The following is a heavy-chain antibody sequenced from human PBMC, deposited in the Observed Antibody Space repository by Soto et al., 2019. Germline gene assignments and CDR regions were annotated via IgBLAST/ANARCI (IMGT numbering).Heavy chain of an antibody. CDR1: GFTVPAAA. D-gene: IGHD6-19*01. J-gene: IGHJ4*02. V-gene: IGHV3-23*01. CDR2: MIGSGSRT. CDR3: AKHTRYSGGWKEY. Sequence: GGSLRLSCAASGFTVPAAAISCVRQALGKGLEWSSAMIGSGSRTYYVESVMGRFTIPRDNSKNTLYSPMNCLRADDTAVYYCAKHTRYSGGWKEYWGQAALVTVSS.